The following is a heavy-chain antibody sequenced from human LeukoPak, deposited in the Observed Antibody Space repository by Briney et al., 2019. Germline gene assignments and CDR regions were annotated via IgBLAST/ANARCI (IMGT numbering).Heavy chain of an antibody. CDR1: GGSISTYF. Sequence: PSETLSLTCTVSGGSISTYFWTWIRQFPGKGLEWIGYVSYTGTTSYNPSLKSRVTISVDTSKNHFSLSLSSVTAADTAVYYCARTNPSYDSSGYSVVYWGQGTLVTVSS. V-gene: IGHV4-59*01. CDR2: VSYTGTT. J-gene: IGHJ4*02. CDR3: ARTNPSYDSSGYSVVY. D-gene: IGHD3-22*01.